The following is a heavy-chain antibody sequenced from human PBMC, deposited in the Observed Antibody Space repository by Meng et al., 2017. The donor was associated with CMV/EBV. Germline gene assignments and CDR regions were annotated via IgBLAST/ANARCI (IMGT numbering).Heavy chain of an antibody. CDR3: AHTKSYYDILTGYQPGYFDY. D-gene: IGHD3-9*01. Sequence: SGPTLVKPTQTLTLTCTFSGFSLSTSRVGVGWIRQPPGKALEWPALIYWNDDKRYSPSLKSRLTITKDTSKNQVVLTMTNMDPVDTATYYCAHTKSYYDILTGYQPGYFDYWGQGTLVNVSS. J-gene: IGHJ4*02. CDR2: IYWNDDK. V-gene: IGHV2-5*01. CDR1: GFSLSTSRVG.